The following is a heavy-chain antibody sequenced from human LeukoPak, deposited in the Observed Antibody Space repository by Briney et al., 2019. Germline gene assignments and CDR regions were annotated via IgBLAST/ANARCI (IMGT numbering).Heavy chain of an antibody. CDR2: IASSSSHI. Sequence: GGSLRLSCAASGFTFSSHSMNWVRQAPGKGLEWVSSIASSSSHIYYADSVKGRFTISRDNGKNSLYLQMNSLRAKDTAVYYCARGSSADTTMGDYWGLGTLVTVSS. CDR3: ARGSSADTTMGDY. D-gene: IGHD5-18*01. V-gene: IGHV3-21*01. J-gene: IGHJ4*02. CDR1: GFTFSSHS.